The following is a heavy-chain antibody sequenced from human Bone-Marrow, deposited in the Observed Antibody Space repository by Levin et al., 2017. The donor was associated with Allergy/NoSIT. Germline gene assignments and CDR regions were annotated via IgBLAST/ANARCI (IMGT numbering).Heavy chain of an antibody. CDR3: ARQRSGGAFDS. V-gene: IGHV5-51*01. J-gene: IGHJ3*02. D-gene: IGHD3-10*01. CDR1: GNIFTGYW. CDR2: IYPGDSQT. Sequence: GESLKISCKGSGNIFTGYWIGWVRQMPGKGLEWMGIIYPGDSQTKYSQSFQGQVSISADKSISTAYLQWGRLKASDTAMYYCARQRSGGAFDSWGQGTMVTVSS.